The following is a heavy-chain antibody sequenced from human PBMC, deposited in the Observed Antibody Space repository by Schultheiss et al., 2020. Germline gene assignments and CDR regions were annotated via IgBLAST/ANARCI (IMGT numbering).Heavy chain of an antibody. CDR1: GYTFTSYG. V-gene: IGHV1-69*13. CDR2: IIPIFGTA. Sequence: SVKVSCKASGYTFTSYGISWVRQAPGQGLEWMGGIIPIFGTANYAQKFQGRVTITADESTSTAYMELSSLRSEDTAVYYCARAGGGGAHTTYYDFWSGLGYYYYGMDVWGQGTTVTVSS. D-gene: IGHD3-3*01. CDR3: ARAGGGGAHTTYYDFWSGLGYYYYGMDV. J-gene: IGHJ6*02.